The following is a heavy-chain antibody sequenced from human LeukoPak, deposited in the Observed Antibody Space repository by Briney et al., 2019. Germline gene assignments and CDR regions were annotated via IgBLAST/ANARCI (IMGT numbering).Heavy chain of an antibody. D-gene: IGHD3-10*01. CDR3: ARADRGVIIIRGRRSKKYYFDY. Sequence: SETLSLTCTVSGGSINTYYWSRIRQPPGKGLEWIGYIYYSGSTYYNPSLKSRVTISVDTSKNQFSLKLSSVTAADTAVYYCARADRGVIIIRGRRSKKYYFDYWGQGTLVTVSS. J-gene: IGHJ4*02. CDR1: GGSINTYY. CDR2: IYYSGST. V-gene: IGHV4-59*12.